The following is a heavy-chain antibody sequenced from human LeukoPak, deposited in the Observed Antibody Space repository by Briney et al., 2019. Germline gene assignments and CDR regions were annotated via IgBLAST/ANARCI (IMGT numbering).Heavy chain of an antibody. CDR3: ARVFPNSHYCSGGSCYSYYFDY. CDR1: GYTFTGYY. J-gene: IGHJ4*02. V-gene: IGHV1-2*02. Sequence: ASVTVSCKASGYTFTGYYMHWVRQAPGQGLEWMGWINPNRGGTNYAQKFQGRVTMTRDTSISTAYMELSRLRSDDTAVYYCARVFPNSHYCSGGSCYSYYFDYWGQGTLVTVSS. CDR2: INPNRGGT. D-gene: IGHD2-15*01.